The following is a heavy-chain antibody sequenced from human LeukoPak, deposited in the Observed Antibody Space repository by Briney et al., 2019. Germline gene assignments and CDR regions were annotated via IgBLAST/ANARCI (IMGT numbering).Heavy chain of an antibody. CDR2: IGVSGSTM. D-gene: IGHD2-2*01. V-gene: IGHV3-48*03. J-gene: IGHJ4*02. CDR1: GFTFSSYE. CDR3: ARERYCSSTSCPHGDLDY. Sequence: PWGSLRLSCAASGFTFSSYEMNWVRQAPGKGLEWVSYIGVSGSTMYYAESVKGRFTISRDNAKNSLYLQMNSLRAEDTAVYYCARERYCSSTSCPHGDLDYWGQGTLVSVSS.